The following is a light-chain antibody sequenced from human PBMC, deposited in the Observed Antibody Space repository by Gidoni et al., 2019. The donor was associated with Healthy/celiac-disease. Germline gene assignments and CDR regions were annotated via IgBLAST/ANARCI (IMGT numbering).Light chain of an antibody. J-gene: IGLJ3*02. CDR2: YDS. CDR3: QGWDSSRDHVV. V-gene: IGLV3-21*01. CDR1: NIGSKS. Sequence: SYVLTQPPLVSVAPGKTARITCGGNNIGSKSVHCYQQKPGAAPVLVIYYDSDRPSGIPERFSGPNAGNTATLTISRVEAGEEADYYCQGWDSSRDHVVFGGGTKLTVL.